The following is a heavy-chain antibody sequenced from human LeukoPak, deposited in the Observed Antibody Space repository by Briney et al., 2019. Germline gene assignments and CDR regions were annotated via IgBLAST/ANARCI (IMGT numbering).Heavy chain of an antibody. Sequence: TSETLSLNCTVSGGSISSYYWSWIRQPAGKGLEWIGRIYTSGSTNYNPSLKSLVTMSVDTSKNQFSLKLSSVTAADTAVYYCARGRFLEWLTPYYFDYWGQGTLVTVSS. CDR3: ARGRFLEWLTPYYFDY. J-gene: IGHJ4*02. CDR1: GGSISSYY. V-gene: IGHV4-4*07. D-gene: IGHD3-3*01. CDR2: IYTSGST.